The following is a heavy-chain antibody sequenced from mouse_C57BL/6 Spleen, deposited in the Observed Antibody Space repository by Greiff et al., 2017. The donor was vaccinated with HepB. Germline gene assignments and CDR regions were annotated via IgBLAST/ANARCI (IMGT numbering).Heavy chain of an antibody. CDR1: GFTFSDYY. Sequence: EVKLVESEGGLVQPGSSMKLSCTASGFTFSDYYMAWVRQVPEKGLEWVANINYDGSSTYYLDSLKSRFIISRDNAKNILYLQMSSLKSEDTATYYCARDPATYAMDYWGQGTSVTVSS. CDR2: INYDGSST. J-gene: IGHJ4*01. CDR3: ARDPATYAMDY. V-gene: IGHV5-16*01.